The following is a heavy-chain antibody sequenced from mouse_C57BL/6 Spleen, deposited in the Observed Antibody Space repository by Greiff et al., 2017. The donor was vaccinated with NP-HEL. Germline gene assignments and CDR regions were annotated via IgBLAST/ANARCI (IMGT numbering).Heavy chain of an antibody. V-gene: IGHV1-42*01. D-gene: IGHD2-4*01. CDR1: GYSFTGYY. CDR2: INPSTGGT. CDR3: SYDYDGGFAY. Sequence: EVQLQQSGPELVKPGASVKISCKASGYSFTGYYMNWVKQSPEKSLEWIGEINPSTGGTTYNQKFKAKATLTVDKSSSTAYMQLKSLTSEDSAVYYCSYDYDGGFAYWGQGTLVTVSA. J-gene: IGHJ3*01.